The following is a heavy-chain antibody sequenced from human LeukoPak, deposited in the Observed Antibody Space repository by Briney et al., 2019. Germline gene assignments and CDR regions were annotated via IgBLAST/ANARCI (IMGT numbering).Heavy chain of an antibody. CDR2: IYHSGST. V-gene: IGHV4-30-4*07. J-gene: IGHJ6*03. Sequence: SETLSLTCAVSGVSISRGGYSWSWIRQPPGKGLEWIGYIYHSGSTNYNPSLKSRLTISVDTSNNQFSLRLSSVTAADTAVYYCAGEQGYYMDVWGKGTTVTISS. CDR3: AGEQGYYMDV. CDR1: GVSISRGGYS.